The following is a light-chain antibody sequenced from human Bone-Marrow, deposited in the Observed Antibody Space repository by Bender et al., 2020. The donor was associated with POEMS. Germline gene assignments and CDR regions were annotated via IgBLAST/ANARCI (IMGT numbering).Light chain of an antibody. CDR1: NSNIGTNA. Sequence: QSVLTQPPSASGTPGQRVTISCSGSNSNIGTNAVNWYQQFPGTAPKLLFYSDNQRPSGVPDPFYAFKSGTSASLAISGLQSEDEADYYCAAWDAGLSGGVFGGGTKLTVL. J-gene: IGLJ3*02. CDR3: AAWDAGLSGGV. V-gene: IGLV1-44*01. CDR2: SDN.